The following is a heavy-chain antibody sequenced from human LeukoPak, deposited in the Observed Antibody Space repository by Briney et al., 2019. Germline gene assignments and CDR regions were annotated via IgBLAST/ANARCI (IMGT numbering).Heavy chain of an antibody. D-gene: IGHD5-12*01. V-gene: IGHV3-30-3*01. CDR1: GFTFSSYA. CDR2: ISYDGSNK. J-gene: IGHJ4*02. Sequence: GRSLRLSCAASGFTFSSYAMHWVRQAPGKGLEWVAVISYDGSNKYYADSVKGRFTISRDNSKNTLYLQMNSLRAEDTAVYYCARVRRGIRGYDGAVFDYWGQGTLVTVSS. CDR3: ARVRRGIRGYDGAVFDY.